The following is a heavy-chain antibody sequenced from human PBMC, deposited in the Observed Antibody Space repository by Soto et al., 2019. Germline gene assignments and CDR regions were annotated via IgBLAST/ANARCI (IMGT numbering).Heavy chain of an antibody. J-gene: IGHJ4*02. CDR2: ISYDGSNK. Sequence: PGGSLRLSCAASGFTFSSYAMHWVRQAPGKGLEWAAVISYDGSNKYYADSVKGRFTISRDNSKNTLYLQMNSLRAEDTAVYYCARDPTYYYDSSGYHYYFDYWGQGTLVTVSS. V-gene: IGHV3-30-3*01. CDR3: ARDPTYYYDSSGYHYYFDY. CDR1: GFTFSSYA. D-gene: IGHD3-22*01.